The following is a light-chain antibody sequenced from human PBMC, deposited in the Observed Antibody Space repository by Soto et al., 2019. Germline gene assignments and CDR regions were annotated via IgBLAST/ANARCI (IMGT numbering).Light chain of an antibody. CDR3: QQSYSTLSIT. Sequence: EIVLTQSPGTLSLSPGERATLSCRASQSVSNNYLAWYQQKPGQAPRLLIYGASNRATGIPDRFSGSGSGTEFTLTISSLQSEDFATYYCQQSYSTLSITFGQGTRLEIK. CDR2: GAS. J-gene: IGKJ5*01. CDR1: QSVSNNY. V-gene: IGKV3-20*01.